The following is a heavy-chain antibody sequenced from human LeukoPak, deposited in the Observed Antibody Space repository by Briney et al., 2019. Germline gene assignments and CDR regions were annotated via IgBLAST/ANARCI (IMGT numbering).Heavy chain of an antibody. CDR3: ARVGIAVAVGFDY. J-gene: IGHJ4*02. CDR2: IYHSGST. Sequence: SETLSLTCTVSGYSISSDYYWGWIRQPPGKGLEWIGSIYHSGSTYYNPSLKSRVTISVDTSKNQFSLKLSSVTAADTAVYYCARVGIAVAVGFDYWGQGTLVAVSS. V-gene: IGHV4-38-2*02. D-gene: IGHD6-19*01. CDR1: GYSISSDYY.